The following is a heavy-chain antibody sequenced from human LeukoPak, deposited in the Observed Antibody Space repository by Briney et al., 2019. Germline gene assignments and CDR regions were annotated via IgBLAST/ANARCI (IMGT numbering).Heavy chain of an antibody. Sequence: GGSLRLSCAASGFTFSSYAMSWVRRAPGKGLEWVSAISGSGGSTYYADSVKGRFTISRDNSKNPLDLKMNSLRAEDTAVYYCAKLGNYDILTGYYMRGTYFDYWGQGTLVTVSS. CDR1: GFTFSSYA. V-gene: IGHV3-23*01. J-gene: IGHJ4*02. CDR2: ISGSGGST. CDR3: AKLGNYDILTGYYMRGTYFDY. D-gene: IGHD3-9*01.